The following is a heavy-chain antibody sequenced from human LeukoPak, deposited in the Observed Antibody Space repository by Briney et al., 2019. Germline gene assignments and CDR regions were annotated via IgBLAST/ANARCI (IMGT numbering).Heavy chain of an antibody. J-gene: IGHJ4*02. V-gene: IGHV4-4*02. Sequence: SETLSLTCAVSGDSISSNNWWSWVRQTSGKGLEWIGEIYHSGSTTNYNPSLKSRVTMSVDKSKYQFSLKLTSVTAADTAVYYCARVFGGYDGALAYWGQGTLVTVSP. CDR1: GDSISSNNW. D-gene: IGHD5-12*01. CDR2: IYHSGSTT. CDR3: ARVFGGYDGALAY.